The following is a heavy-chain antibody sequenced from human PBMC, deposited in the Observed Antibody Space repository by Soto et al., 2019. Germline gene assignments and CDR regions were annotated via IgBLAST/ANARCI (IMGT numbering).Heavy chain of an antibody. CDR2: ISWISRSI. D-gene: IGHD4-17*01. CDR1: GFSFNDYA. Sequence: EVQLVESGGGLVQPGRSLRLSCAASGFSFNDYAMYWFRQAPGKGLEWVSVISWISRSIGYADSVKGRFTISRDIAKYSLYRKMNRLRDEDTDLDYCAKGGSGSSVAQAGTVTFFASWGQGTLVTVSS. J-gene: IGHJ5*01. V-gene: IGHV3-9*01. CDR3: AKGGSGSSVAQAGTVTFFAS.